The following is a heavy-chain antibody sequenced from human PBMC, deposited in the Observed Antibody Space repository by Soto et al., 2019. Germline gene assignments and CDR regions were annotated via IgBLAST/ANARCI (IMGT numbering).Heavy chain of an antibody. CDR1: GDSIISDKW. CDR3: ARGESQQQRDY. J-gene: IGHJ4*02. CDR2: IHHGGNS. Sequence: QVQLQESGPGLVKPSGTLSLTCAVSGDSIISDKWWSWVRQAPGKGLEWIGEIHHGGNSKYNPSLKRRVIISVDRSKNQCSLNLTSVTDADTAVYYCARGESQQQRDYWGQGTLVTVSS. V-gene: IGHV4-4*02. D-gene: IGHD6-25*01.